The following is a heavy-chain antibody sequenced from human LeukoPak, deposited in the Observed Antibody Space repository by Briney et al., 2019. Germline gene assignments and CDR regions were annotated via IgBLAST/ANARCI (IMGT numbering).Heavy chain of an antibody. CDR3: ARGPRLWFGELSKYYFDY. D-gene: IGHD3-10*01. J-gene: IGHJ4*02. Sequence: SETLSLTCAVYGGSFSGYYWSWIRRPPGKGLEWIGEINHSGSTNYNPSLKSRVTISVDTSKNQFSLKLSSVTAADTAVYYCARGPRLWFGELSKYYFDYWGQGTLVTVSS. CDR1: GGSFSGYY. V-gene: IGHV4-34*01. CDR2: INHSGST.